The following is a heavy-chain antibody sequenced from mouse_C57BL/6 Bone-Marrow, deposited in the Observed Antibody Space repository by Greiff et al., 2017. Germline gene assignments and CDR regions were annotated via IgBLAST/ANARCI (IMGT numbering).Heavy chain of an antibody. CDR1: GFTFSDYG. D-gene: IGHD1-1*01. CDR3: ARCYYGSSYWDCDV. Sequence: EVQRVESGGGLVKPGGSLKLSCAASGFTFSDYGMHWVRQAPATGLEWVAYISSGSSTIYYADTVKGRFTLSRDNAKTTLFLHMTSLRSEDTAMYYCARCYYGSSYWDCDVWGTGTTVTVSA. V-gene: IGHV5-17*01. J-gene: IGHJ1*03. CDR2: ISSGSSTI.